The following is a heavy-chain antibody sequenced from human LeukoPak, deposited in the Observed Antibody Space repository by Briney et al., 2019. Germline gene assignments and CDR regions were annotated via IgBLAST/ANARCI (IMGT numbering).Heavy chain of an antibody. J-gene: IGHJ3*02. CDR1: GGSISSSSYY. D-gene: IGHD1-7*01. V-gene: IGHV4-39*01. CDR2: IYYSGST. Sequence: SETLSVTCTVSGGSISSSSYYWGWIRQPPGKGLEWIGSIYYSGSTYYNPSLKSRVTISVDTSKNQFSLKLSSVTAADTAVYYCARLITGTTTAFDIWGQGTMVTVSS. CDR3: ARLITGTTTAFDI.